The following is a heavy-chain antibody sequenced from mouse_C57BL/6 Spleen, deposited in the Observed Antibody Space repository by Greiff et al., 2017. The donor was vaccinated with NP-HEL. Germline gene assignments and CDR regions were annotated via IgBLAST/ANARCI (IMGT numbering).Heavy chain of an antibody. D-gene: IGHD3-2*02. CDR2: IYPGSGST. J-gene: IGHJ2*01. Sequence: QVQLQQPGAELVKPGASVKMSCKASGYTFTSYWITWVKQRPGQGLEWIGDIYPGSGSTNYNEKFKSKATLTVDTSSSTAYRQLSSLTSEDSAVYYCAREGTAQATDYWGQGTTLTVSS. CDR1: GYTFTSYW. V-gene: IGHV1-55*01. CDR3: AREGTAQATDY.